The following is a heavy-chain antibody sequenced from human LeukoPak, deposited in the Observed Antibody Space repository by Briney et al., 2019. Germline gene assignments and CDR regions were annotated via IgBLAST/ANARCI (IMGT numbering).Heavy chain of an antibody. Sequence: PGGSLRLSCAASGFTCSDYWMQWVRHVPGKGLVLVSRINTVGSTTTYADSVKGRFTISRDNAKNTLFLQMNSLRAEDTAVYYCARTGIAAAGTALYMDVWGKGTTVTVSS. CDR1: GFTCSDYW. CDR2: INTVGSTT. D-gene: IGHD6-13*01. CDR3: ARTGIAAAGTALYMDV. J-gene: IGHJ6*03. V-gene: IGHV3-74*01.